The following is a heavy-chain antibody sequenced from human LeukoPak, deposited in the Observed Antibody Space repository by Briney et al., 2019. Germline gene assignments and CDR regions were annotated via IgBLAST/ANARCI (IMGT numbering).Heavy chain of an antibody. CDR2: ISTTNTI. Sequence: GGSLRLSCAASGFSFNSHSMSWVRQAPGKGLEWLSYISTTNTIYYADSVKGRFTVSRDNAKNSLFLQMNSLRAEDTAVYYCASFGSGSNLDAFDIWGQGTMVTVST. J-gene: IGHJ3*02. CDR1: GFSFNSHS. V-gene: IGHV3-48*01. D-gene: IGHD3-10*01. CDR3: ASFGSGSNLDAFDI.